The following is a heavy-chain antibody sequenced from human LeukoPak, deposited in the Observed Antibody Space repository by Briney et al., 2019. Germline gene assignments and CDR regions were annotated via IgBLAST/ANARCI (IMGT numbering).Heavy chain of an antibody. CDR3: ARGRPAAILYYYYYMDV. V-gene: IGHV4-34*01. CDR2: INHSGST. D-gene: IGHD2-2*02. J-gene: IGHJ6*03. CDR1: GGTFSGYY. Sequence: SETLSLTCAVYGGTFSGYYWSWIRQPPGKGLEWIGEINHSGSTNYNPSLKSRVTISVDTSKNQFSLKLSSVTAADTAVHYCARGRPAAILYYYYYMDVWGKGTTVTVSS.